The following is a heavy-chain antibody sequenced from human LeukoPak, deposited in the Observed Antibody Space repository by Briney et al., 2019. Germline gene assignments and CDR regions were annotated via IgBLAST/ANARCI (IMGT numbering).Heavy chain of an antibody. Sequence: SETLSLTCTVSGGSISSSSYYWGWLRQPPGKGLEWIVSIYYSGSTYYNPSLKSRVTISVDTSKNQFSLKLSSVTAADTAVYYCARCPTSGPAAISDYYYMDVWGKGTTVTVSS. CDR2: IYYSGST. J-gene: IGHJ6*03. D-gene: IGHD2-2*01. CDR3: ARCPTSGPAAISDYYYMDV. CDR1: GGSISSSSYY. V-gene: IGHV4-39*07.